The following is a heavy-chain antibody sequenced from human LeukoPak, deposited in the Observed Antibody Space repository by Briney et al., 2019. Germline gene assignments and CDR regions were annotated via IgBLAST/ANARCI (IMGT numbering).Heavy chain of an antibody. D-gene: IGHD3-16*01. J-gene: IGHJ3*02. Sequence: ASVKVSCKASGGTCSSYAISWLRQAPGQGLEWMGGIIPIFVTANYAQKFQGRVTITAVESTSTAYMELSSLRSEDTAVYYCASSFTWTYAFDIWGQGTMVTVSS. CDR2: IIPIFVTA. V-gene: IGHV1-69*13. CDR3: ASSFTWTYAFDI. CDR1: GGTCSSYA.